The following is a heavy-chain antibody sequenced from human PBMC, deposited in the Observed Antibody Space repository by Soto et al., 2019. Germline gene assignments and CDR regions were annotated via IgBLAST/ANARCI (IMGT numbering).Heavy chain of an antibody. J-gene: IGHJ6*02. D-gene: IGHD5-18*01. V-gene: IGHV1-46*01. CDR1: GYTFTSYY. CDR2: INPSGSST. CDR3: ASRYTRGKAMVSGYGMDV. Sequence: ASVKVSCKASGYTFTSYYMHWVRQAPGQGLEWMGIINPSGSSTSYAQKFQGRVTMTRDTSTSTVYMELSSLRSEDTAVYYCASRYTRGKAMVSGYGMDVWGQGTTVTVSS.